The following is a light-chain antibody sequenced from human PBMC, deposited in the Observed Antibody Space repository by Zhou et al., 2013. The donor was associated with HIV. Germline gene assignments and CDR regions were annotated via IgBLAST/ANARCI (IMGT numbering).Light chain of an antibody. CDR1: QSISTY. Sequence: DIQMTQSPSSLSASVGDRVTITCRASQSISTYLNWYQHKPGKVPKLLISAASSLQSEVPSRFSGRGSGTDFTLTISSLQPDDFGTYYCQQYNTYLGVTFGGGTKV. CDR3: QQYNTYLGVT. V-gene: IGKV1-39*01. CDR2: AAS. J-gene: IGKJ4*01.